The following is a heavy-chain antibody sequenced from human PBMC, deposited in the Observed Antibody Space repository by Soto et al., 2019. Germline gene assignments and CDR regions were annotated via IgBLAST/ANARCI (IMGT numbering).Heavy chain of an antibody. V-gene: IGHV4-30-4*01. Sequence: QVQLQESGPGLVKPSQTLSLTCTVSGGSISSGDYYWSWIRQPPGKGLEWIGYIYYSGSTYYNPSRKSRVTISVDTSKHQFSLKLSSVTAADTAVYYCARDSGDSSGYEPYYYYGMDVWGQGTTVTVSS. CDR2: IYYSGST. J-gene: IGHJ6*02. CDR3: ARDSGDSSGYEPYYYYGMDV. D-gene: IGHD3-22*01. CDR1: GGSISSGDYY.